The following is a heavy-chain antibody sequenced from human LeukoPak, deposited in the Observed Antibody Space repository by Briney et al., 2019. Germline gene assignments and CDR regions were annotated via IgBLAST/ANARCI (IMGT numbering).Heavy chain of an antibody. D-gene: IGHD6-19*01. V-gene: IGHV3-23*01. CDR3: AKEYSTGWYPHDFDY. J-gene: IGHJ4*02. CDR2: VSGSGGST. CDR1: GFSFSSCA. Sequence: GGSLRLSCAASGFSFSSCAMSWVRQAPGKGLEWVSAVSGSGGSTFYADSVKGRFTISRDNSKNTLYLQMNSLRAEDTAVYYCAKEYSTGWYPHDFDYWGQGTLVTVSS.